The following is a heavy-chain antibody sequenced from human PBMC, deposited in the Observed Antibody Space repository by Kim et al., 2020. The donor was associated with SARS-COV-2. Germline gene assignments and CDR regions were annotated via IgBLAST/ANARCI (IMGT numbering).Heavy chain of an antibody. CDR3: TRGGDGMVV. J-gene: IGHJ6*02. D-gene: IGHD3-16*01. V-gene: IGHV3-74*01. CDR1: GFTFSRHW. CDR2: ISGDGSST. Sequence: GGSLRLSCAASGFTFSRHWIHWVRQVPGKGLAWVSLISGDGSSTAYADSVKGRFTISRDNTKNTLYLQMNSLRVGDTAVYYCTRGGDGMVVWGQGTTVTVAS.